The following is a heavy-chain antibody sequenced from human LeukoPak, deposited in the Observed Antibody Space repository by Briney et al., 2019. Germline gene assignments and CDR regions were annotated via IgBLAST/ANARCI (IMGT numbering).Heavy chain of an antibody. CDR3: ALKYGSNAGYFDY. J-gene: IGHJ4*02. D-gene: IGHD4-23*01. Sequence: TSETLSLTCAVSGYSISTGYYRGWVRQPPGKGLGWIGNSYHSGNSYYNPSLKSRVSISVDTSKNQFSLKLRSVTAADTAVYYCALKYGSNAGYFDYWGQGALVTVSS. CDR1: GYSISTGYY. CDR2: SYHSGNS. V-gene: IGHV4-38-2*01.